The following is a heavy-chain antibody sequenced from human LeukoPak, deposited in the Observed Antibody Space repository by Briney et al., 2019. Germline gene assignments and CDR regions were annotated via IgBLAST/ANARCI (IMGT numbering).Heavy chain of an antibody. CDR1: GYTFTNNY. Sequence: GASVKVSCKASGYTFTNNYMHWVRQAPGQGLEWMGIINPSDGGTNYAQKFQGRVTLTRDMSTSTVYMELSSLRSEDTAVYYCARDRGITVFGVVMDVGGKGTTVTVSS. D-gene: IGHD3-3*01. CDR2: INPSDGGT. CDR3: ARDRGITVFGVVMDV. J-gene: IGHJ6*04. V-gene: IGHV1-46*01.